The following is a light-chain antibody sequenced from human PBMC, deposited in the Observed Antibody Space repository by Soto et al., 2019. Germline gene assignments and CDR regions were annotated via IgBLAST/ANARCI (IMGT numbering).Light chain of an antibody. Sequence: QSVLTQPPSVSAAPGQKVTISCSGSNSNIGNNIVSWYQQLPGTAPKLLIYGNDRRPSGIPDRFSGSKSGTSATLGITGLQTGDEAEYYCATWDTSLSAVVFGGGIKVTVL. V-gene: IGLV1-51*01. CDR3: ATWDTSLSAVV. J-gene: IGLJ3*02. CDR2: GND. CDR1: NSNIGNNI.